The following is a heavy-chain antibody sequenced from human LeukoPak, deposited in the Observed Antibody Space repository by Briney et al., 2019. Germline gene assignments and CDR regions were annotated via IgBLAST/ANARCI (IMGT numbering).Heavy chain of an antibody. V-gene: IGHV4-4*07. D-gene: IGHD2-2*01. CDR3: ARDLGDIVVVPAASGWFDP. CDR2: IYTSGST. CDR1: GGSISSYY. Sequence: SETLSLTCTVSGGSISSYYWSWIRQPAGKGLEWIGRIYTSGSTNYNPSLKSRVTMSVDTSKNQFSLKLSSVTAADTAVYYCARDLGDIVVVPAASGWFDPWGQGTLVTVSS. J-gene: IGHJ5*02.